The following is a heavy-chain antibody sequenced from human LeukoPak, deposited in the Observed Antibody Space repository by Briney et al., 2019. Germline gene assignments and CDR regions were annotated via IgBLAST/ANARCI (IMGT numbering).Heavy chain of an antibody. D-gene: IGHD3-3*01. CDR2: ISYDGSNK. CDR1: GFTFSSYG. CDR3: AKQGQKDFWSGYSAFDI. V-gene: IGHV3-30*18. Sequence: PGRSLRLSCAASGFTFSSYGMHWVRPAPGKGLEWVAVISYDGSNKYYADSVKGRFTISRDNSKNTLYLQMNSLRAEDTAVYYCAKQGQKDFWSGYSAFDIWGQGTMVTVSS. J-gene: IGHJ3*02.